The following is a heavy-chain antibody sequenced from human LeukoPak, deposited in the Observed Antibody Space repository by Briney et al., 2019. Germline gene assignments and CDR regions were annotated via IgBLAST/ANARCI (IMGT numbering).Heavy chain of an antibody. J-gene: IGHJ4*02. D-gene: IGHD7-27*01. Sequence: SETLSLTCTVSGASITSSGYYWGWIRQPPGKGLEWIGTIFHSGSTYYNPSLKSRVTISADTSKNQFSLKLISVTAADTAVYYCASRKLGNDYWGQGTLVTVSS. CDR2: IFHSGST. V-gene: IGHV4-39*07. CDR3: ASRKLGNDY. CDR1: GASITSSGYY.